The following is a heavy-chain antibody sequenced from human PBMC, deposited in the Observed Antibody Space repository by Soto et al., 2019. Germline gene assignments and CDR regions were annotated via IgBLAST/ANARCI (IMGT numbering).Heavy chain of an antibody. CDR3: AAHNGDDYVWGSLYYYYGMDV. CDR2: IYSGGST. D-gene: IGHD3-16*01. V-gene: IGHV3-53*01. CDR1: GFTVSGNY. J-gene: IGHJ6*02. Sequence: PGGSLRLSCAASGFTVSGNYMSWVRQAPGKGLEWVSVIYSGGSTYYADSVKGRFTISRDNSKNTLYLQMNSLRAEDTAVYYCAAHNGDDYVWGSLYYYYGMDVWGQGTTVTVSS.